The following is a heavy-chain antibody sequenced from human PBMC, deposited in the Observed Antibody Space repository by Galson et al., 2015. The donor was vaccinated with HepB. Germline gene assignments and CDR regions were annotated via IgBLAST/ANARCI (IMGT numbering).Heavy chain of an antibody. CDR3: ARDSHGSSWYGRGKFDY. CDR1: GYTFTSYA. CDR2: INTNTGNP. Sequence: SVKVSCKASGYTFTSYAMNWVRQAPGQGLEWMGWINTNTGNPTYAQGFTGRFVFSLDTSVSTAYLQISSLKAEDTAVYYCARDSHGSSWYGRGKFDYWGQGTLVTVSS. V-gene: IGHV7-4-1*02. D-gene: IGHD6-13*01. J-gene: IGHJ4*02.